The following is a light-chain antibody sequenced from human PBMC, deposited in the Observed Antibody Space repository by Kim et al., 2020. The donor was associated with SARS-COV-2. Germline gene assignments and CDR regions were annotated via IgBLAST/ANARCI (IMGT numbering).Light chain of an antibody. CDR1: SSDVGGYNS. J-gene: IGLJ3*02. V-gene: IGLV2-14*03. CDR3: TSYTSSRTWV. Sequence: GQTITISCTGTSSDVGGYNSVSWHQQYPGRVPTLMIYDVTKQPSGVSHRFSGSKSGNTASLTISGLQTGDEAHYYCTSYTSSRTWVFGGGTQLTVL. CDR2: DVT.